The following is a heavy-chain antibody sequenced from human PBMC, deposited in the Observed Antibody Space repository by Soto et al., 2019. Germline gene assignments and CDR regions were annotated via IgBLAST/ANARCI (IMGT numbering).Heavy chain of an antibody. D-gene: IGHD2-21*02. J-gene: IGHJ2*01. Sequence: QVQLVQSGAEVKKPGSSVKVSCKASGGTFSSYAISWVRQAPGQGLEWMGGIIPIFGTANYAQKFQGRVTITADESTSTAYMELSSLRSEDTAVYYCAGVSHYCGGDCFRWYFDLWGRGTLVTVSS. V-gene: IGHV1-69*01. CDR2: IIPIFGTA. CDR3: AGVSHYCGGDCFRWYFDL. CDR1: GGTFSSYA.